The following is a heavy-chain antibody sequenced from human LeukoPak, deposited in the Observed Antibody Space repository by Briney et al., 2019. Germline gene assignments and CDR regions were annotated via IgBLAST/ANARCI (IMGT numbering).Heavy chain of an antibody. CDR1: GFTFSSYA. CDR3: ARTYYDILTGYNPYFDY. Sequence: GGSLRLSCAASGFTFSSYAMSWVRQAPGKGLEWVSSITASSTAIYSADSVKGRFTISRDDAKNFLYLQMNSLRAEDTAVYYCARTYYDILTGYNPYFDYWGQGILVTVSS. CDR2: ITASSTAI. D-gene: IGHD3-9*01. V-gene: IGHV3-21*01. J-gene: IGHJ4*02.